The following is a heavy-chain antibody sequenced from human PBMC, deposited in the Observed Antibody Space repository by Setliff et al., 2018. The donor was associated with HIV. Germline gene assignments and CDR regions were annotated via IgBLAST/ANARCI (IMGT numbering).Heavy chain of an antibody. CDR2: IHYSGNT. Sequence: SETLSLTCTVSGGSISSGGYYWSWIRQHPGKGLEWIGYIHYSGNTYNNPSLNSRISISVEMSKNKFSLKLSSLTAADTAVYYCARGAGARGDAFDVWGQGTMVTVSS. V-gene: IGHV4-31*03. J-gene: IGHJ3*01. D-gene: IGHD3-10*01. CDR3: ARGAGARGDAFDV. CDR1: GGSISSGGYY.